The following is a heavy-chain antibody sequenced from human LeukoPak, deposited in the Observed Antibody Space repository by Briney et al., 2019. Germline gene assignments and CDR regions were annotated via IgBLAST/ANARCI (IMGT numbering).Heavy chain of an antibody. J-gene: IGHJ4*02. CDR3: AQGSYYFDY. Sequence: PSETLSLTCTVSDGSISSSYWSWVRQPPGKGLEWIGYIYNSGTTKYNPSLKSRVTISVDTSKNQFSLKLSSVTAADTAVYYCAQGSYYFDYWGQGALVTVSS. CDR2: IYNSGTT. V-gene: IGHV4-59*01. D-gene: IGHD2-15*01. CDR1: DGSISSSY.